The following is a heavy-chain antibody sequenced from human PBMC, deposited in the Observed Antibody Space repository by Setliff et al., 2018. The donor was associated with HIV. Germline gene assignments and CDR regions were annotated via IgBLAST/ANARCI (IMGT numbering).Heavy chain of an antibody. CDR3: ARAAWDYYDTTLLGGSFDH. Sequence: PSETLSLTCSVSGGSISSGTYYWSWIRQLPGKGLEWIGYIYYSGSTYYNPSLKSRVTITLDTSKNHYSRNLTSVTAADTAVYYWARAAWDYYDTTLLGGSFDHWGQGTLVNVSS. J-gene: IGHJ5*02. D-gene: IGHD3-22*01. CDR2: IYYSGST. V-gene: IGHV4-31*03. CDR1: GGSISSGTYY.